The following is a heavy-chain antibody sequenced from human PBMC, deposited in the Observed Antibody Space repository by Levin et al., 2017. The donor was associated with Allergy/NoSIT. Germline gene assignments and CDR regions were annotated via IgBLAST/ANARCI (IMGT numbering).Heavy chain of an antibody. CDR3: ARGHLDTIPYYYGMDV. V-gene: IGHV3-21*01. CDR1: GFTFSSYS. CDR2: ISSSSSYI. J-gene: IGHJ6*02. D-gene: IGHD3-3*01. Sequence: GGSLRLSCAATGFTFSSYSMNWVRQAPGKGLEWVSSISSSSSYIYYADSVKGRFTISRDNAKNSLYLQMNSLRAEDTAVYYCARGHLDTIPYYYGMDVWGQGTTVTVSS.